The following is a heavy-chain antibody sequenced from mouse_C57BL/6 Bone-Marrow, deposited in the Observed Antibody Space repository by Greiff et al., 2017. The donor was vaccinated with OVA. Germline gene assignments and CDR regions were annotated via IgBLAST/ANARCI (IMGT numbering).Heavy chain of an antibody. D-gene: IGHD2-2*01. CDR2: IYPGSGNI. CDR3: ARSERLRDYFDY. CDR1: GYTFTDYY. V-gene: IGHV1-76*01. Sequence: QVQLKESGAELVRPGASVKLSCKASGYTFTDYYISWVKQRPGQGLEWIARIYPGSGNIYYNEKFKGKATLTAEKSSSTAYMQLSSLSSYDSSVYFCARSERLRDYFDYWGQGTTLTVSS. J-gene: IGHJ2*01.